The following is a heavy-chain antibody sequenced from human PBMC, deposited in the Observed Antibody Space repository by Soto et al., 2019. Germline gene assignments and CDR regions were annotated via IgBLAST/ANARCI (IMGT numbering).Heavy chain of an antibody. V-gene: IGHV4-30-4*01. Sequence: PWETLSLTCTVSGASIRSTDYYWSWIRQAPGKGLEWIGYVYYTGSTYYNPSLMSRLTISVDTSKNQFSLKLTSVTAAETAVYYCVRTAREGAVAPHWFDRWGQGTQVTVS. CDR2: VYYTGST. D-gene: IGHD2-21*02. CDR3: VRTAREGAVAPHWFDR. J-gene: IGHJ5*02. CDR1: GASIRSTDYY.